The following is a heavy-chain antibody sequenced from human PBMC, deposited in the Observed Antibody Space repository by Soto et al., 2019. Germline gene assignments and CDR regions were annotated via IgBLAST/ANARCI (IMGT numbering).Heavy chain of an antibody. V-gene: IGHV3-30-3*01. D-gene: IGHD5-12*01. CDR2: ISYDGSNK. Sequence: GGSLRLSCAASGFTFSSYAMHWVRQAPGKGLEWVAVISYDGSNKYYADSVKGRFTISRDNSKNTLYLQMNSLRAEDTAVYYCARSGGEWLRFLGLEPKKYYYGMDVWGQGTTVTVSS. CDR3: ARSGGEWLRFLGLEPKKYYYGMDV. J-gene: IGHJ6*02. CDR1: GFTFSSYA.